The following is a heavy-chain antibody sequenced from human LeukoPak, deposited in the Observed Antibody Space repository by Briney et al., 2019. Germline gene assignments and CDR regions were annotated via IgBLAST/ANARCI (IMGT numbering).Heavy chain of an antibody. CDR2: IYYSGST. CDR1: GGSFSGYY. D-gene: IGHD3-10*01. Sequence: SETLTLTCAVDGGSFSGYYWSWIRQPPGKGLEWIGYIYYSGSTNYNPSLKSRVTISVDTSKNQFSLKLSSVTAADTAVYYCARGPPFLYGSGSYYFDYWGQGTLVTVSS. V-gene: IGHV4-59*01. CDR3: ARGPPFLYGSGSYYFDY. J-gene: IGHJ4*02.